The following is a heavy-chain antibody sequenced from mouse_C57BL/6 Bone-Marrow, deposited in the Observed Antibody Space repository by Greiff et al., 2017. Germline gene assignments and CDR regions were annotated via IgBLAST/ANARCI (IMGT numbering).Heavy chain of an antibody. V-gene: IGHV1-59*01. CDR2: IDPSDSYT. CDR3: ARWGGSSYNWYFDV. J-gene: IGHJ1*03. Sequence: QVQLQQSGAELVRPGTSVKLSCKASGYTFTSYWMHWVKQRPGQGLEWIGVIDPSDSYTNYNQKFKGKATLTVDTSSSTAYMQLSSLTSEDSAVYYCARWGGSSYNWYFDVWGTGTTVTVSS. D-gene: IGHD1-1*01. CDR1: GYTFTSYW.